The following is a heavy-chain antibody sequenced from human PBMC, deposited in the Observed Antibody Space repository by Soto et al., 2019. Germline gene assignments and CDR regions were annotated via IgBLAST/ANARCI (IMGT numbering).Heavy chain of an antibody. J-gene: IGHJ4*02. CDR2: SYWDCDK. CDR3: AHRPSYCSGGSCYSGFDY. CDR1: GFSLSTSGVG. D-gene: IGHD2-15*01. V-gene: IGHV2-5*02. Sequence: QITLKESGPTLVKPTQTLTLTCTSSGFSLSTSGVGVGWIRQPPGQALEWLAISYWDCDKCYSSSLKSRLTTTKDIPKTQAVLTMTNMDPVDTATYYCAHRPSYCSGGSCYSGFDYWGQGTLVTVSS.